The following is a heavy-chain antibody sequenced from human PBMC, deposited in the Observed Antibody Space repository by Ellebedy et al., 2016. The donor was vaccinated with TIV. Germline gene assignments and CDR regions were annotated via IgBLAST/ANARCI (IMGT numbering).Heavy chain of an antibody. J-gene: IGHJ3*02. CDR2: INSDGSGT. V-gene: IGHV3-74*01. D-gene: IGHD6-6*01. CDR1: GFTSNNFW. CDR3: ARDRWAEYTFDI. Sequence: PGGSLRLSCAASGFTSNNFWIHWVRQAPGKGLVWVSRINSDGSGTSYADSVKGRFTISRDNAKNTVYLQMNSLRAEDTAVYYCARDRWAEYTFDIWGQGTMVTVSS.